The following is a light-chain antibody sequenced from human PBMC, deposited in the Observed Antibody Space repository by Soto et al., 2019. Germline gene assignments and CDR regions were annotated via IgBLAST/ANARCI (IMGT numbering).Light chain of an antibody. V-gene: IGKV3-20*01. J-gene: IGKJ1*01. CDR1: QSVSSY. CDR2: AAS. CDR3: QQCGSSPWT. Sequence: EIVLTQSPATLSLSPGERATLSCRASQSVSSYLAWYQQKPGQAPRLLIYAASSRATGIPDRFSGGRSGTDFTLTISRLEPEDFAVYYCQQCGSSPWTFGQGTKVDIK.